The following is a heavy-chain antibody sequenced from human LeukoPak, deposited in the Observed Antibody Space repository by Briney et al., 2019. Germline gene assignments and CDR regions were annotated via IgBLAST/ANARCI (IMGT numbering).Heavy chain of an antibody. Sequence: KPSETLSLTCTVSGGSISSYYWSWIRQPAVKELEWIGRIYTSGSTNYNPTLKSRVTMSVDTSKNQFSLQLSSVTAADTAVYYCARSRIAAPFDPWGQGTPVTVSS. CDR1: GGSISSYY. D-gene: IGHD6-6*01. J-gene: IGHJ5*02. CDR2: IYTSGST. V-gene: IGHV4-4*07. CDR3: ARSRIAAPFDP.